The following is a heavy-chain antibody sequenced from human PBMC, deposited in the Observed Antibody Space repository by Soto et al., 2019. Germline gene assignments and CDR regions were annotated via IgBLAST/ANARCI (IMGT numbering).Heavy chain of an antibody. Sequence: LRLSCAASGFTFSSYSMNWVRQAPGKGLEWVSSISSSSSYIYYADSVKGRFTISRDNAKNSLYLQMNSLRAEDTAVYYCARVFEARWHYYGMDVWGQGTTVTVSS. CDR2: ISSSSSYI. CDR1: GFTFSSYS. D-gene: IGHD3-3*01. V-gene: IGHV3-21*01. J-gene: IGHJ6*02. CDR3: ARVFEARWHYYGMDV.